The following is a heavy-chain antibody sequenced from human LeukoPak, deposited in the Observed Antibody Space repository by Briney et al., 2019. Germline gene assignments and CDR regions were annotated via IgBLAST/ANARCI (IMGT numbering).Heavy chain of an antibody. V-gene: IGHV4-4*09. CDR3: ARHVVVVPAAIWFDP. CDR1: GGSISSYY. J-gene: IGHJ5*02. Sequence: PSETLSLTSTVSGGSISSYYWSWIRQPPGKGLEWIGYIYTSGSTNYNPSLKSRVTISVDTSKNQFSLKLSSVTAADTAVYYCARHVVVVPAAIWFDPWGQGTLVTVSS. D-gene: IGHD2-2*01. CDR2: IYTSGST.